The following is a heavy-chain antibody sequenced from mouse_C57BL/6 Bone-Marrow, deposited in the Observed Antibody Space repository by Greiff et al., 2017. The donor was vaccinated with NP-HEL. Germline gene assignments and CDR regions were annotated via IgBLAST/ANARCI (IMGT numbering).Heavy chain of an antibody. CDR3: ARSWLPWVDY. Sequence: DVKLVESGPELVKPGASVKISCKASGYSFTGYYMNWVKQSPEKSLEWIGEINPSTGGTTYNQKFKAKATLTVDKSSSTAYMQLKSLTSEDSAVYYCARSWLPWVDYWGQGTSVTVSS. V-gene: IGHV1-42*01. J-gene: IGHJ4*01. CDR1: GYSFTGYY. D-gene: IGHD2-2*01. CDR2: INPSTGGT.